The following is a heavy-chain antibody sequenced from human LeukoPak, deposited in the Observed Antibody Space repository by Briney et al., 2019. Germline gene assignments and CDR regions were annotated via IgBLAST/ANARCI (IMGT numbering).Heavy chain of an antibody. Sequence: GGSLRLSCAASGFTFSSYAMHWVRQVPGKGLEWVALISYDGNFRNYAESVKGRFTISRDNSKNTVHLQMNSLGAEDTAVYYCARPAPPGGIVYGFHFWGQGTMVTVSS. CDR3: ARPAPPGGIVYGFHF. CDR2: ISYDGNFR. J-gene: IGHJ3*01. D-gene: IGHD3-16*02. CDR1: GFTFSSYA. V-gene: IGHV3-30*19.